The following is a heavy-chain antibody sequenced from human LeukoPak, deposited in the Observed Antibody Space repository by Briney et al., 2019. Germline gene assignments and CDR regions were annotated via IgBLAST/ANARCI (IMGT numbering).Heavy chain of an antibody. Sequence: GGSLRLSCAASGFTFSSYAMSWVRQAPGKGLEWVSAISGSGGSTYYADSVKGRFTISRYNSKNTLYLQMNSLRAEDTAVYYCAKVAYYYGSGSSTDYWGQGTLVTVSS. CDR3: AKVAYYYGSGSSTDY. V-gene: IGHV3-23*01. CDR2: ISGSGGST. CDR1: GFTFSSYA. D-gene: IGHD3-10*01. J-gene: IGHJ4*02.